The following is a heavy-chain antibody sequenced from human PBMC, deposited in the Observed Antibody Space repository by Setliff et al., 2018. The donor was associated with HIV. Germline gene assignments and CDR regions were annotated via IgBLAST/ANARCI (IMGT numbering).Heavy chain of an antibody. CDR1: PYTFITHA. J-gene: IGHJ3*02. CDR3: ASPYDSSGNYLGAFDI. CDR2: INAGNDDT. D-gene: IGHD3-22*01. Sequence: EASVKVSCKTSPYTFITHAMHWLRQAPGQRPEWMGWINAGNDDTKYSQKLQGRVTITRDTSASTVYMELRSLRSEDTAVYYCASPYDSSGNYLGAFDIWGQGTMVTV. V-gene: IGHV1-3*01.